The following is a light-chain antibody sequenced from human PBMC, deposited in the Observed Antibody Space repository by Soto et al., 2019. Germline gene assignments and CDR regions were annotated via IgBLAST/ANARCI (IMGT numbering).Light chain of an antibody. CDR2: RAD. CDR1: SSNIGSNY. Sequence: QSVLTQPPSASGTPGQTVTISCSGRSSNIGSNYVYWYQQLPGTAPRLLMYRADQRPSGVPDRFSASKSGTSASLAISGLRSEDEADYYCAAWDDIVSGLVFGGGTKLTV. CDR3: AAWDDIVSGLV. J-gene: IGLJ2*01. V-gene: IGLV1-47*01.